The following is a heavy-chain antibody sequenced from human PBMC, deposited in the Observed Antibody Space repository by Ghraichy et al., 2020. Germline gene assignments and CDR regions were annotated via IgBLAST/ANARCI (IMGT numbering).Heavy chain of an antibody. CDR2: ISPYNGNT. CDR1: GYSFITHV. D-gene: IGHD3-10*01. Sequence: ASVKVSCKTSGYSFITHVINWVRQVPGQGLELMGWISPYNGNTNYAQNLQDRVTMTTDTSTNTVYMELRSLTSDDTGVYFCARSARNFASGYWFDPWGQGTLVTVSS. J-gene: IGHJ5*02. V-gene: IGHV1-18*01. CDR3: ARSARNFASGYWFDP.